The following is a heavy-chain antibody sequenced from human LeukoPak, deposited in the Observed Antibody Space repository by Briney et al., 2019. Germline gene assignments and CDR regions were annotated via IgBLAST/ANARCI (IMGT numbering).Heavy chain of an antibody. CDR1: GGSISSGGYS. CDR3: ARTGSTSYWFDP. D-gene: IGHD2-2*01. V-gene: IGHV4-30-2*01. J-gene: IGHJ5*02. Sequence: SETLSLTCAVSGGSISSGGYSWSWIRQPPGKGLEWIGYIYHSGSTYYNPSLKSRVTISVDRSKNQFSLKLSSVTAADTAVYYCARTGSTSYWFDPWGQGTLVTVSS. CDR2: IYHSGST.